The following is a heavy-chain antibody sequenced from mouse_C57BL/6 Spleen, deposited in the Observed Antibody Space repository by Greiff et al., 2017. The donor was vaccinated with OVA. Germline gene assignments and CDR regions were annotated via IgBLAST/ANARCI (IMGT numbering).Heavy chain of an antibody. CDR1: GYTFTSYD. Sequence: VQLQQSGPELVKPGASVKLSCKASGYTFTSYDINWVKQRPGQGLEWIGWIYPRDGSTKYNEKFKGKATLTVDTSSSTAYMELHSLTSEDSAVYFGARRVTTSGYAMDYWGQGTSVTVSS. J-gene: IGHJ4*01. D-gene: IGHD2-2*01. CDR3: ARRVTTSGYAMDY. V-gene: IGHV1-85*01. CDR2: IYPRDGST.